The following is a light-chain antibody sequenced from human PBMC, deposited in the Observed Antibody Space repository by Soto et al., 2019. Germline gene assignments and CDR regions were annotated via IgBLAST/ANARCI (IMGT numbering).Light chain of an antibody. CDR2: GNN. CDR3: QSYDSSLSGYV. J-gene: IGLJ1*01. Sequence: QSVLTQPPSVSAAAGQRVTISCTGSSANIGAAYNVDWYQQLPGTAPNLLIYGNNNRPSGVPARFSGSKSGTSASLAIAGLQAEDEGDYYCQSYDSSLSGYVFGTGTKVTVL. CDR1: SANIGAAYN. V-gene: IGLV1-40*01.